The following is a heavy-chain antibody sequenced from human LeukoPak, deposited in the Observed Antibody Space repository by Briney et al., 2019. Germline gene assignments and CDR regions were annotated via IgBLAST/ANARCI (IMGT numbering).Heavy chain of an antibody. D-gene: IGHD2-15*01. CDR3: ARAGGYCSGGSCYSGVDY. CDR1: GFTFSDYY. CDR2: ISSSGSTI. Sequence: PGGSLRLSCAASGFTFSDYYMSWIRQAPGKGLEWVSYISSSGSTIHYADSVKGRFTISRDNAKNSLYLQMNSLRAEDTAVYYCARAGGYCSGGSCYSGVDYWGQGTLVTVSS. V-gene: IGHV3-11*01. J-gene: IGHJ4*02.